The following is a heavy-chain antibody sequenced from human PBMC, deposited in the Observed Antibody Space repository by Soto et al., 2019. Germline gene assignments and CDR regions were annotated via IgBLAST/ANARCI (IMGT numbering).Heavy chain of an antibody. J-gene: IGHJ4*02. V-gene: IGHV4-59*01. CDR1: GGSISTFY. CDR3: ARVYSDSSLYYHNDY. CDR2: IYYSGGT. Sequence: QVQLQESGPGLLRPSETLSLTCTVSGGSISTFYWSWIRQPPGKGLEWIGYIYYSGGTNYNPSLTSRVTISVDTSKNQFSLRLSSMTAADTAVYYCARVYSDSSLYYHNDYWGQGTLVTVSS. D-gene: IGHD3-22*01.